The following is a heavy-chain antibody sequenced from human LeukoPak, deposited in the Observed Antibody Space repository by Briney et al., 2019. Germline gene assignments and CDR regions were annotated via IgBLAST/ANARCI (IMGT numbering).Heavy chain of an antibody. D-gene: IGHD6-13*01. CDR3: ARDLMGIAYRGAFYY. Sequence: GGSLRLSCAASGFTFDDYAMHWVRQAPGKGLEWVSGISWNNGSIGYADSVKGRFTISRDNAKNSLYLQMNSLRAEDTAVYYCARDLMGIAYRGAFYYWGQGTLVTVSS. J-gene: IGHJ4*02. CDR1: GFTFDDYA. V-gene: IGHV3-9*01. CDR2: ISWNNGSI.